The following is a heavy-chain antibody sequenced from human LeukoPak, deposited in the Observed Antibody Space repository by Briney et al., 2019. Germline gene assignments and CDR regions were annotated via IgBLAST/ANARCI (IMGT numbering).Heavy chain of an antibody. Sequence: SETLSLTCTVSGGSISSYYWSWIRQPPGKGLEWIGYIYYSGSTNYNPSLKSRVTISVDTSKNQFSLKLSSVTAADTAVYYCAREAITRDCSSTSCYVRYFDLWGRGTLVTVSS. CDR3: AREAITRDCSSTSCYVRYFDL. V-gene: IGHV4-59*01. CDR2: IYYSGST. J-gene: IGHJ2*01. CDR1: GGSISSYY. D-gene: IGHD2-2*01.